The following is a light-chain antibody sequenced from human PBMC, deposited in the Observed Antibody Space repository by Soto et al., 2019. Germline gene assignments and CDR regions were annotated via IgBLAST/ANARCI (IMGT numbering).Light chain of an antibody. CDR3: CSYAGSSTVV. J-gene: IGLJ2*01. V-gene: IGLV2-23*02. CDR1: SSDVGSYNL. CDR2: EVS. Sequence: QSALTQPASVSGSPGQSITISCPGTSSDVGSYNLVSWCQQHPGKAPKLMIYEVSKRPSGVSNRFSGSKSGNTASLTISGLQAEDEADYYCCSYAGSSTVVFGGGTKLTVL.